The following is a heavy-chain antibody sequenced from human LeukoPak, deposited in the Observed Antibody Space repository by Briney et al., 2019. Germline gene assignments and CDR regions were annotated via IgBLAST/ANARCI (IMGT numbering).Heavy chain of an antibody. CDR2: MNPNSGNT. CDR1: GYTFTSYD. D-gene: IGHD2-2*01. Sequence: ASVKVSCKASGYTFTSYDINWVRQATGQGLEWVGWMNPNSGNTGYARKFQGRVTITRNTSISTAYMELSSLRSEDTAVYYCARGGVPAAIHYYYYYMDVWGKGTTVTVSS. V-gene: IGHV1-8*03. J-gene: IGHJ6*03. CDR3: ARGGVPAAIHYYYYYMDV.